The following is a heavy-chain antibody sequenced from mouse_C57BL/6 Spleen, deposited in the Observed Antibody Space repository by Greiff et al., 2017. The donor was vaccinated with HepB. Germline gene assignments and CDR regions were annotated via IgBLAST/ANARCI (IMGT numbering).Heavy chain of an antibody. J-gene: IGHJ4*01. CDR3: AREGNYVGYAMDY. CDR1: GYTFTSYW. V-gene: IGHV1-55*01. CDR2: IYPGSGST. Sequence: QVQLQQPGAELVKPGASVKMSCKASGYTFTSYWITWVKQRPGQGLEWIGDIYPGSGSTNYNEKFKSKATLTVDTSSSTAYMQLSSLTSEDSAVYYCAREGNYVGYAMDYWGQGTSVTVSS. D-gene: IGHD1-1*01.